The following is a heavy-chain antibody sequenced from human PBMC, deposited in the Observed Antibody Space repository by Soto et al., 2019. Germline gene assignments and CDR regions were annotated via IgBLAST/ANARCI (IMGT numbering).Heavy chain of an antibody. CDR2: INPNSGGT. CDR1: GYTFTGYY. V-gene: IGHV1-2*04. Sequence: GASVKLSCKASGYTFTGYYMHWVRQAPGQGLEWMGWINPNSGGTNYAQKFQGWVTMTRDTSISTAYMELSRLRSDDTAVYYCARTYSSGIYGMDVWGQGTTVTVS. CDR3: ARTYSSGIYGMDV. D-gene: IGHD6-25*01. J-gene: IGHJ6*02.